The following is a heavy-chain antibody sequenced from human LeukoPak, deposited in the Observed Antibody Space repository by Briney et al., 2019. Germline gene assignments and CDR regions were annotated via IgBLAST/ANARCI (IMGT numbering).Heavy chain of an antibody. V-gene: IGHV3-23*01. D-gene: IGHD3-9*01. J-gene: IGHJ4*02. CDR1: GFTFSSSA. CDR3: ARDGPQQVDWLVGYFDY. Sequence: PGGSLRLSCAAPGFTFSSSAMSWVRQAPGKGLEWVSSISGSADSTYYADSVKGRFTISRDNSKNTLYLQMNSLRAEDTALYYCARDGPQQVDWLVGYFDYWGQGTLVTVSS. CDR2: ISGSADST.